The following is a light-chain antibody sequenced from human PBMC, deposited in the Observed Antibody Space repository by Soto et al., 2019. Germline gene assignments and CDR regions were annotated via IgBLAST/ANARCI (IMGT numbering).Light chain of an antibody. V-gene: IGLV7-46*01. CDR1: TGAVTSAHY. CDR3: FLSYSGARKV. J-gene: IGLJ2*01. CDR2: DTS. Sequence: QTVVTQEPSLTVSPGETVTLTCGSSTGAVTSAHYPYWFQQRPGQAPRTLIYDTSNKHSRTPARFSGSLLGDKAALTLSGAQPEDEAVYYCFLSYSGARKVFGGGTKLTVL.